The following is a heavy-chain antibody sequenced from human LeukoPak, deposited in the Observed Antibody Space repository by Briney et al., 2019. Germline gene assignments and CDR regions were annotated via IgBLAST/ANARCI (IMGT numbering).Heavy chain of an antibody. Sequence: SETLSLTCTVSGGSISSYYWSWIRQPPGKGLEWIGYIYYSGSTNYNPSLKSRVTISVDTSKNQFSLKLSSVTAADTAVYYCARLGLGGDIVVVPAATNHDYWGQGTLVTVSS. D-gene: IGHD2-2*01. CDR2: IYYSGST. V-gene: IGHV4-59*08. CDR1: GGSISSYY. CDR3: ARLGLGGDIVVVPAATNHDY. J-gene: IGHJ4*02.